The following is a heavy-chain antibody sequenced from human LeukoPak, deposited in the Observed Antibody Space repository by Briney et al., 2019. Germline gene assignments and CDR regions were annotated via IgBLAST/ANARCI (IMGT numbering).Heavy chain of an antibody. V-gene: IGHV3-7*03. CDR1: GFTFSSYW. Sequence: GGSLRLSCAASGFTFSSYWMSWVRQAPGKGLEWVANIKQDGSEKYYVDSVKGRFTISRDNAKNSLYLQMNSLRAEDTAVYYCAGEYYDILTGYIGVAFDIWGQGTMVTVSS. CDR2: IKQDGSEK. D-gene: IGHD3-9*01. CDR3: AGEYYDILTGYIGVAFDI. J-gene: IGHJ3*02.